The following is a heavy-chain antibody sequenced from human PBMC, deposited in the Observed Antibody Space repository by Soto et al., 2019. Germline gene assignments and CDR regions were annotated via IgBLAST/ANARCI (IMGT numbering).Heavy chain of an antibody. CDR3: ARHGGKLGITGTMGNFDY. CDR2: MYYSGTT. V-gene: IGHV4-59*05. D-gene: IGHD1-20*01. Sequence: SETLSLTCSVSGGSISNHFWRWIRQTPTKPLEWIGSMYYSGTTYSNPSLQSRVTISVDTSNNQFSLKLTSVTAANTSVYYCARHGGKLGITGTMGNFDYWGQGSLVTVSS. CDR1: GGSISNHF. J-gene: IGHJ4*02.